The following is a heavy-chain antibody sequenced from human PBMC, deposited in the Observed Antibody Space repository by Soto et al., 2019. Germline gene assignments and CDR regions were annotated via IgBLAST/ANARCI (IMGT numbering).Heavy chain of an antibody. CDR1: GYTFTDHF. V-gene: IGHV1-2*02. D-gene: IGHD3-10*01. CDR2: INTNNGGT. J-gene: IGHJ4*02. CDR3: ARDLNPKYGPGRLHGFFDY. Sequence: ASVKVSCKVSGYTFTDHFIHWVRQAPGQGLEWMGWINTNNGGTKFAEKFQGRVTMTRDTSITTVYMELSRLRSDDTAVYYCARDLNPKYGPGRLHGFFDYWGQGTLVTVSS.